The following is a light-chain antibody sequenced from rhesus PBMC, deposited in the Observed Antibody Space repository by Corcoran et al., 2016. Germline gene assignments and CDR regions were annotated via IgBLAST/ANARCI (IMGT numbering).Light chain of an antibody. J-gene: IGKJ3*01. CDR1: QSVSSY. V-gene: IGKV3-53*01. CDR3: QKYSNSPFT. Sequence: QVILTQSPATLSLSPGERATLSCRASQSVSSYLAWYQQKPGQAPSLLIYGASSRATGIPDRFSASGSWTDFTLPIRSLEPEDFAVYYCQKYSNSPFTFGPGTKLDIK. CDR2: GAS.